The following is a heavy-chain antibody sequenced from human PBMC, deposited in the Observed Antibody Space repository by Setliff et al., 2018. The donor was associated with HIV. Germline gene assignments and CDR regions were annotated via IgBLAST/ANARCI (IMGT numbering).Heavy chain of an antibody. Sequence: ASVKVSCKASGYTFTAYYMHWVRQAPGQGPXWMGRFNPNSGVTNSPPKFQGRVTMTRDTSINTAYMELTRLTSDDTAFHSCAREPSGDFWSGYSSRGLDYWGRGTLVTVSS. CDR1: GYTFTAYY. J-gene: IGHJ4*02. CDR3: AREPSGDFWSGYSSRGLDY. CDR2: FNPNSGVT. V-gene: IGHV1-2*06. D-gene: IGHD3-3*01.